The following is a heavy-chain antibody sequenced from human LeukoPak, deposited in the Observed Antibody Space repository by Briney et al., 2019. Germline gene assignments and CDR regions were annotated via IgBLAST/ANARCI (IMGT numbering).Heavy chain of an antibody. CDR1: GGSISSGGYS. D-gene: IGHD2-15*01. CDR3: ASKGYCSGGSCHRYGMDV. CDR2: IYHSGST. Sequence: SETLSLTCAVSGGSISSGGYSWSWIRQPPGKGLEWIGYIYHSGSTYYNPSLKSRVTISVDRSKNQFSLKLSSVTAADTAVYYCASKGYCSGGSCHRYGMDVWGQGTTVTVSS. J-gene: IGHJ6*02. V-gene: IGHV4-30-2*01.